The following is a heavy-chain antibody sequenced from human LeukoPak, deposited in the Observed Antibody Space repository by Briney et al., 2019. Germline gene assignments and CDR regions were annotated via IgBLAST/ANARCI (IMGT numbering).Heavy chain of an antibody. CDR1: GGSFSGYY. V-gene: IGHV4-34*01. Sequence: SETLSLTCAVYGGSFSGYYWSWIRQPPGEGLEWIGEINHSGSTNYNPSLKSRVTISVDTSKNQFSLKLSSVTAADTAVYYCAREGSSSWYYYYGMDVWGQGTTVTVSS. CDR2: INHSGST. D-gene: IGHD6-13*01. J-gene: IGHJ6*02. CDR3: AREGSSSWYYYYGMDV.